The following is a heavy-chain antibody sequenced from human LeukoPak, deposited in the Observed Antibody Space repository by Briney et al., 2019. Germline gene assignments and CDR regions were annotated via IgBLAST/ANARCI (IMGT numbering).Heavy chain of an antibody. Sequence: SGGSLRLSCAASGFTFSTYGMHWVRQAPGKGLEWVAVISYDGRNKYYPDSVKGRFTFSKDNSKDTLYLQMNSLRAEDTAVYYCAKDGDYYGSGTKGYYFDYWGQGTLVTVSS. CDR3: AKDGDYYGSGTKGYYFDY. D-gene: IGHD3-10*01. V-gene: IGHV3-30*18. CDR1: GFTFSTYG. CDR2: ISYDGRNK. J-gene: IGHJ4*02.